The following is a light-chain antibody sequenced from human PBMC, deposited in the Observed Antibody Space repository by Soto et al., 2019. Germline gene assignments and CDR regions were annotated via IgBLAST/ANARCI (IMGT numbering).Light chain of an antibody. CDR1: QNVGTN. V-gene: IGKV3D-15*01. Sequence: IVMTQSPATLSVSPGDEATLSCRASQNVGTNLAWYQQKPGQAPRLLIYGSSTRDTGIPATFSGSGSGTEFTRTNSSLQSEECAIYYCQQYNNWGLSFGGGTKVEIK. J-gene: IGKJ4*01. CDR2: GSS. CDR3: QQYNNWGLS.